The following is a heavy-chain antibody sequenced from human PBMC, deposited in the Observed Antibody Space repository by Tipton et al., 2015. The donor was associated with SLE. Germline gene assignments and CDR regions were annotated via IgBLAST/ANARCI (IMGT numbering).Heavy chain of an antibody. CDR1: GFSITSGYY. V-gene: IGHV4-38-2*01. CDR2: SNHSGST. Sequence: TLSLTCAVSGFSITSGYYWGWVRQTPGKGLEWIGTSNHSGSTYYNPSPKSRLTISVDTSKNHFSLKLSSVTAADTAVYYCARHELVAAKADYWGQGTLVTVSS. CDR3: ARHELVAAKADY. J-gene: IGHJ4*02. D-gene: IGHD5-12*01.